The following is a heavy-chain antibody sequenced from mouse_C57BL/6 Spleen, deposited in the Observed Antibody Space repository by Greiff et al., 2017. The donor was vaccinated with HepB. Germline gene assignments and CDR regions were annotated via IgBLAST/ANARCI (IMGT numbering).Heavy chain of an antibody. CDR1: GYTFTSYW. V-gene: IGHV1-50*01. D-gene: IGHD2-5*01. CDR3: ARHYSNGFDY. Sequence: QVQLQQPGAELVKPGASVKLSCKASGYTFTSYWMQWVKQRPGQGLEWIGEIDPSDSYTNYNQKFKGKATLTVDTSSSTAYMQLSSRTSEDAAVYYCARHYSNGFDYWGQGTTLTVAS. J-gene: IGHJ2*01. CDR2: IDPSDSYT.